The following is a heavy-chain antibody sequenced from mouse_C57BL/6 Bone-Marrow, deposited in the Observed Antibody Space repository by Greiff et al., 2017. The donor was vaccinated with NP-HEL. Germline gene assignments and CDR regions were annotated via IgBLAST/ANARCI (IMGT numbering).Heavy chain of an antibody. CDR1: GYTFTSYG. D-gene: IGHD2-12*01. CDR2: IYPRSGNT. CDR3: AGDYRAY. V-gene: IGHV1-81*01. J-gene: IGHJ3*01. Sequence: QVQLQQSGAELARPGASVKLSCKASGYTFTSYGISWVKQRTGQGLEWIGEIYPRSGNTYYNEKFKGKATLTADKSSSTAYMELRSLTSEDSAVYFCAGDYRAYWGQGTLVTVSA.